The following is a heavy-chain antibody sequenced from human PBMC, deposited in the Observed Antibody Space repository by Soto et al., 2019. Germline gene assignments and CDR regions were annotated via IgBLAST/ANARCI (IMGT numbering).Heavy chain of an antibody. CDR2: IYHSGTT. CDR3: ARSLLTSSWYAGS. Sequence: SETLSLTCVVSGYSISSGYYWCWIRQPPGKGLEWIGGIYHSGTTYYNPSLKSRVTISLDTSRNQFSLKLTSVTAADTAVYYCARSLLTSSWYAGSWGQGTLVTVSS. J-gene: IGHJ5*02. CDR1: GYSISSGYY. V-gene: IGHV4-38-2*01. D-gene: IGHD6-13*01.